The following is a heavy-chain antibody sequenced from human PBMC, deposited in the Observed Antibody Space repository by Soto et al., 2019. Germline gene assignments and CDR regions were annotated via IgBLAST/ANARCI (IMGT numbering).Heavy chain of an antibody. Sequence: GGSLRLSCAASGFTFSSYGMHWVRQAPGKGLEWVAVISYDGSNKYYADSVKGRFTISRDNSKNTLYLQMNSLRAEDTAVYYCAKEDCSSTSCYGMDVWGQGTTVTVSS. CDR1: GFTFSSYG. V-gene: IGHV3-30*18. CDR2: ISYDGSNK. D-gene: IGHD2-2*01. CDR3: AKEDCSSTSCYGMDV. J-gene: IGHJ6*02.